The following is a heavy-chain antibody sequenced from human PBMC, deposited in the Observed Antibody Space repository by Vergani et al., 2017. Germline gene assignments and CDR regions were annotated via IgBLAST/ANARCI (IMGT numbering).Heavy chain of an antibody. CDR3: ARSGGIAVAGTLNWFDP. CDR2: IWYDGSNK. D-gene: IGHD6-19*01. CDR1: GFTFSSYG. V-gene: IGHV3-33*01. Sequence: QVQLVESGGGVVQPGRSLRLSCAASGFTFSSYGMHWVRQAPGKGLEWVAVIWYDGSNKYYADSVKGRFTISRDNSKNTLYLQMNSLRAEDTAVYYCARSGGIAVAGTLNWFDPGGQGTLVTVSS. J-gene: IGHJ5*02.